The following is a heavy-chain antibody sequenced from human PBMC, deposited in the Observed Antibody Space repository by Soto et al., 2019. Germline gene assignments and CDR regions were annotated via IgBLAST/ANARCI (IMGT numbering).Heavy chain of an antibody. CDR1: GGTFSSYA. CDR3: ASYNFGVFFDY. V-gene: IGHV1-69*13. CDR2: IIPIFGTA. D-gene: IGHD3-3*01. J-gene: IGHJ4*02. Sequence: SVNVSCRASGGTFSSYAISWVRQAPGQGLEWMGGIIPIFGTANYSQKFQGRVTITADESTSTAYMELSSLRSADTAVYYCASYNFGVFFDYWGQGTLVTVSS.